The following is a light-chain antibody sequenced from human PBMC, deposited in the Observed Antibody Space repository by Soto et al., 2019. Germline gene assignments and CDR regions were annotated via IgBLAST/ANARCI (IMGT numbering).Light chain of an antibody. V-gene: IGLV2-14*01. CDR2: EVR. CDR3: SGYTARSTRV. J-gene: IGLJ3*02. Sequence: QSVLTQPASVSGSPGQSVTISCSGSMRDVGAYNVVWWYQQHPATAPKLIIYEVRNRSSGISPRFSGSRSGNAASLTISGLQYDDAGDYYCSGYTARSTRVFGGGTKVTVL. CDR1: MRDVGAYNV.